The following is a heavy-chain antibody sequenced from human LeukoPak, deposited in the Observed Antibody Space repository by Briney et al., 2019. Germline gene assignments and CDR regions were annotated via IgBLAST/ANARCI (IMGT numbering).Heavy chain of an antibody. CDR1: GFDFSDYA. D-gene: IGHD2/OR15-2a*01. CDR3: ARGGLCVAKCFFLPFAH. Sequence: GGSLRLSCEAAGFDFSDYAMTWVRQIPGKGLEWPAYISTKSDAIYYADSVKGRFTISRDNEKTSVFLQMSSLRAEDTAVYYCARGGLCVAKCFFLPFAHWGQASLVTVSS. CDR2: ISTKSDAI. V-gene: IGHV3-48*01. J-gene: IGHJ4*02.